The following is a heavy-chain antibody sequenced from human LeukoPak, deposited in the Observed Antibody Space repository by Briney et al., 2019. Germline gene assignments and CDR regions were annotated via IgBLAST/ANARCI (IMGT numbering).Heavy chain of an antibody. J-gene: IGHJ4*02. D-gene: IGHD5-18*01. V-gene: IGHV3-53*04. CDR2: IYSSGST. CDR3: VYVDTVMATGDY. CDR1: GFTVSNNY. Sequence: GGSLRLSCAASGFTVSNNYMNLVRQAPGKGLEWVSVIYSSGSTYYADSVKGRFTISRHNSKNTLYLQMNSLRPEDTAVYYCVYVDTVMATGDYWGQGTLVTVSS.